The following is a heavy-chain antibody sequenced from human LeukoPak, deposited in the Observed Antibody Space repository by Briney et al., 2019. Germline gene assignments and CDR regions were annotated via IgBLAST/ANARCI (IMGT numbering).Heavy chain of an antibody. J-gene: IGHJ6*03. CDR2: ISSSSSYI. CDR3: ARNSMVRGVIYYYMDV. D-gene: IGHD3-10*01. CDR1: GFTFSGYS. Sequence: PGGYLRLSCAASGFTFSGYSMNWVRQAPGKGLEWVSTISSSSSYIYHADSVKGRLTISRDNAKNSLYLQMNSLRAEDTAVYYCARNSMVRGVIYYYMDVWGKGTTVTVSS. V-gene: IGHV3-21*01.